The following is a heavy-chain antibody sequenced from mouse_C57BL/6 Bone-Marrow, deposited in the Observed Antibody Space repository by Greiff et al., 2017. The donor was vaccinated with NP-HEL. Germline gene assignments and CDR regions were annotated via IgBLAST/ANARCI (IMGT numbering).Heavy chain of an antibody. V-gene: IGHV5-6*01. D-gene: IGHD2-4*01. CDR3: ASPYDYDVAWFAY. CDR1: GFTFSSYG. CDR2: ISSGGSYT. Sequence: EVQRVESGGDLVKPGGSLKLSCAASGFTFSSYGMSWVRPTPDKRLEWVATISSGGSYTYYPASVKGRFTISRDNAKNTLYLQMSSLKSEDTAMYYCASPYDYDVAWFAYWGQGTLVTVSA. J-gene: IGHJ3*01.